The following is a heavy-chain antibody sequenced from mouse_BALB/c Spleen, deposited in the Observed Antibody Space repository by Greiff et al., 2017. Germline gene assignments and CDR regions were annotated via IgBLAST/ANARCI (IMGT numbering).Heavy chain of an antibody. CDR2: IYPSDSYT. D-gene: IGHD2-2*01. CDR1: GYTFTSYW. J-gene: IGHJ3*01. V-gene: IGHV1-69*02. Sequence: QVQLQQPGAELVRPGASVKLSCKASGYTFTSYWINWVKQRPGQGLEWIGNIYPSDSYTNYNQKFKDKATLTVDKSSSTAYMQLSSPTSEDSAVYYYTAIYYGYEGFAAWGQGTLVSVSA. CDR3: TAIYYGYEGFAA.